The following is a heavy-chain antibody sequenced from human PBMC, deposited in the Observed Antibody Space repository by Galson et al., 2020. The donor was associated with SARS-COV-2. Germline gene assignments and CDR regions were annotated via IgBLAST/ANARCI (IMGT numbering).Heavy chain of an antibody. CDR1: GYTLTELS. CDR3: ATGANCSGGSCYFLYYYGMDV. V-gene: IGHV1-24*01. CDR2: FDPEDGET. Sequence: ASVKVSCKVSGYTLTELSMHWVRQAPGKGLAWMGGFDPEDGETIYAQKFQGRVTMTEDTSTDTAYMELSSLRSEDTAVYYCATGANCSGGSCYFLYYYGMDVWGQGTTVTVSS. J-gene: IGHJ6*02. D-gene: IGHD2-15*01.